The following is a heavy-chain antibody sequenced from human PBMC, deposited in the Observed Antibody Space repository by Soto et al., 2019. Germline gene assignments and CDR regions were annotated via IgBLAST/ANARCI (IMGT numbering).Heavy chain of an antibody. CDR2: IIPIFGTA. CDR1: GGTFSSYA. D-gene: IGHD2-21*02. Sequence: QVQLVQSGAEVKKPGSSVKVSCKASGGTFSSYAISWVRQAPGQGLEWMGGIIPIFGTANYAQKFQGRVTITADESTSTAYMGLSSLRSEDTAVYYCARDLRVVTVDGTDAFDIWGQGTMVTVSS. V-gene: IGHV1-69*01. CDR3: ARDLRVVTVDGTDAFDI. J-gene: IGHJ3*02.